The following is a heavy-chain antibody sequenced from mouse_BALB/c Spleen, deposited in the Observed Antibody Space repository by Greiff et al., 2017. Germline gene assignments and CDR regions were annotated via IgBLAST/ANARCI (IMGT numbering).Heavy chain of an antibody. CDR3: ARKQDYDDYYAMDY. J-gene: IGHJ4*01. Sequence: EVKLEESGGGLVKPGGSLKLSCAASGFTFSSYAMSWVRQTPEKRLEWVASISSGGSTYYPDSVKGRFTISRDNARNILYLQMSSLRSEDTAMYYCARKQDYDDYYAMDYWGQGTSVTVSS. CDR1: GFTFSSYA. D-gene: IGHD2-4*01. V-gene: IGHV5-6-5*01. CDR2: ISSGGST.